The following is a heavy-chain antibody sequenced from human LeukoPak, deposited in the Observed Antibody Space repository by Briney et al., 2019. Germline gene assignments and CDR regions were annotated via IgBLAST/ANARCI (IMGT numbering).Heavy chain of an antibody. CDR1: GFTFSSYA. D-gene: IGHD1-14*01. CDR2: ISYDGSNK. Sequence: PGRSLRLSCAASGFTFSSYAMHWVRQAPGKGLEWVAVISYDGSNKYYADSVKGRFTISRDNAKNSLYQQMNSLRAEDTAVYYCASTPEGVQTDDTFDIWGQGTMVTVSS. CDR3: ASTPEGVQTDDTFDI. V-gene: IGHV3-30-3*01. J-gene: IGHJ3*02.